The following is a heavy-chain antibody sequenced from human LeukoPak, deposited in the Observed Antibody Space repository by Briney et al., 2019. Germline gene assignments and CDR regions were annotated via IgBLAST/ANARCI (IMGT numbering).Heavy chain of an antibody. J-gene: IGHJ3*02. V-gene: IGHV3-21*01. Sequence: GGSLRLSCAASGFTFGSYSMNWVRQAPGKGLEWVSSISSGSSFIYYADSVKGRFTISRDNAKNSLYLQMSSLRAEDTAVYYCARDSGSPQDAFDIWGQGTMVTVSS. CDR3: ARDSGSPQDAFDI. D-gene: IGHD6-13*01. CDR2: ISSGSSFI. CDR1: GFTFGSYS.